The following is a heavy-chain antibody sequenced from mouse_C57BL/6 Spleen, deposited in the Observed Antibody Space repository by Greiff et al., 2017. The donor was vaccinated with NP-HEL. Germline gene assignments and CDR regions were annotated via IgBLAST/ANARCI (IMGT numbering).Heavy chain of an antibody. CDR3: ARGGNAMDY. CDR1: GYTFTSYW. J-gene: IGHJ4*01. Sequence: QVQLQQPGAELVKPGASVNLSCKASGYTFTSYWMQWLKQRPGQGLEWIGEIDPSDSYTNYNQKFKGKATLTVDTSSSTAYMQLSSLTSEDSAVYYCARGGNAMDYWGQGTSVTVSS. V-gene: IGHV1-50*01. CDR2: IDPSDSYT.